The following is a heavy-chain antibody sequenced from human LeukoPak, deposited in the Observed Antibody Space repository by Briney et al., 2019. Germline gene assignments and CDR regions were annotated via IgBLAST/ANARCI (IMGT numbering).Heavy chain of an antibody. D-gene: IGHD4-17*01. CDR1: GFTFSSYE. V-gene: IGHV3-48*03. CDR2: ISSSGSTI. J-gene: IGHJ6*04. Sequence: PGGSLRLSCAASGFTFSSYEMNWVRQAPGKGLEWVSYISSSGSTIYYADSVKGRFTISRDNAKNSLYLQMNSLRAEDTAVYYCACPCGVTTTGYYYYGMDVWGKGTTVTVSS. CDR3: ACPCGVTTTGYYYYGMDV.